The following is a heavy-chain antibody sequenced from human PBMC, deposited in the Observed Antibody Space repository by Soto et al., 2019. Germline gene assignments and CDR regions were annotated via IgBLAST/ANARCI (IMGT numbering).Heavy chain of an antibody. CDR3: MRPAPRGRDYFYFGMDV. CDR2: ISSSGGST. Sequence: LRLSCAASGFTFSSYAMSWVRQAPGKGLEWVSGISSSGGSTYYADSVKGRFTISRDNSKNTLFLRMNRPRVEDTAVYYCMRPAPRGRDYFYFGMDVWGQGNTVTVSS. CDR1: GFTFSSYA. J-gene: IGHJ6*02. V-gene: IGHV3-23*01.